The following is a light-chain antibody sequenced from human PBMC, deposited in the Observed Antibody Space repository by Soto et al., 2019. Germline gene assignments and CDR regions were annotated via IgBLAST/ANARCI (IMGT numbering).Light chain of an antibody. V-gene: IGKV1-12*01. CDR1: QGISSW. CDR2: TAS. Sequence: DIQMTQSPSSVSASVGDRVTITCRASQGISSWLGWYQQKPGKAPNLLIHTASSLQSGVATRFSGSGSGTDFTLTISSLQPEDFATYYCQQANRFPLTFGGGTKVEIK. J-gene: IGKJ4*01. CDR3: QQANRFPLT.